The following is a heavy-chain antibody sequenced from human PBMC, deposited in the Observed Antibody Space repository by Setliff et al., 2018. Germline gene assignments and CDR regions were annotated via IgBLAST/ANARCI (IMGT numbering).Heavy chain of an antibody. CDR1: GASISSGTYY. D-gene: IGHD1-1*01. J-gene: IGHJ4*02. CDR2: IHYLGTT. CDR3: ARTGTYRYFDH. V-gene: IGHV4-39*01. Sequence: SETLSLTCTVSGASISSGTYYLGWIRQPPGKGLEWIGRIHYLGTTYPNASLASRLTMSVDTSKNQFSLRLTSVTAADTAVYYCARTGTYRYFDHWGQGTLVTVSS.